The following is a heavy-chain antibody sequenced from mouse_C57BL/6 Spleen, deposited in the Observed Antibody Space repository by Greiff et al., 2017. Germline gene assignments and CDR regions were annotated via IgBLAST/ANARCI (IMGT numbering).Heavy chain of an antibody. J-gene: IGHJ4*01. CDR1: GYSITSGYD. CDR3: ARGGGYDYHYAMDY. Sequence: EVQLVESGPGMVKPSQSLSLTCTVTGYSITSGYDWHWIRHFPGNKLEWMGYISYSGSTNYNPSLKSRISITHDTSKNHFFLKLNSVTTEDTATYYCARGGGYDYHYAMDYWGQGTSVTVSS. CDR2: ISYSGST. D-gene: IGHD2-4*01. V-gene: IGHV3-1*01.